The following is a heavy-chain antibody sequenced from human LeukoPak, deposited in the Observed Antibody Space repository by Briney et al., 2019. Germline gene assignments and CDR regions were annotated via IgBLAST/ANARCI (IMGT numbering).Heavy chain of an antibody. CDR3: ARAKGEWELSDAFDI. CDR1: GFTFSSYG. CDR2: ISYDGSNK. J-gene: IGHJ3*02. V-gene: IGHV3-30*03. Sequence: GGSLRLSCAASGFTFSSYGMHWVRQTPGKGLEWVAVISYDGSNKYYADSVKGRFTISRDNSKNTLYLQMNSLRAEDTAVYYCARAKGEWELSDAFDIWGQGTMVTVSS. D-gene: IGHD1-26*01.